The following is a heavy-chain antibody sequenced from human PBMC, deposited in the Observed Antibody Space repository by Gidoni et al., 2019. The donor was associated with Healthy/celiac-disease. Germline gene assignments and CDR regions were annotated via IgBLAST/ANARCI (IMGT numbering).Heavy chain of an antibody. CDR2: ISYDGSNK. CDR1: GFTFSSYS. J-gene: IGHJ4*02. CDR3: ANGPGNGYYDYVWGSYRQDFDY. Sequence: QVQLVESGGVVVQPGRSLRLSCAASGFTFSSYSMHWVRQAPGKGLEWVAVISYDGSNKYYADSVKGRFTISRDNSKNTLYLQMNSLRAEDTAVYYCANGPGNGYYDYVWGSYRQDFDYWGQGTLVTVSS. D-gene: IGHD3-16*02. V-gene: IGHV3-30*18.